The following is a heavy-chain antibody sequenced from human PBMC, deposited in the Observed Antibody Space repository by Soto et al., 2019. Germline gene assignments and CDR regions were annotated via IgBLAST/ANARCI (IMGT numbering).Heavy chain of an antibody. D-gene: IGHD1-7*01. V-gene: IGHV3-30*18. J-gene: IGHJ6*02. CDR3: AKMELPDLYYYGMDV. CDR2: ISYDGSNK. Sequence: QVQLVESGGGVVQPGRSLRLSCAASGFTFSSYGMHWVRQAPGKGLEWVAVISYDGSNKYYADSVKGRFTISRDNSKNTLYLQMYSLRAEDTAVYYCAKMELPDLYYYGMDVWGQGTTVTVSS. CDR1: GFTFSSYG.